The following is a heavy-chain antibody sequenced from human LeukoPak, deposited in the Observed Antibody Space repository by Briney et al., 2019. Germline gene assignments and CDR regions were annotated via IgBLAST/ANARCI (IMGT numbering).Heavy chain of an antibody. CDR1: GGSISSSSYY. CDR3: ARDVRDSSGYYPAFFDY. CDR2: IYYSGST. D-gene: IGHD3-22*01. J-gene: IGHJ4*02. Sequence: SETLSLTCTVSGGSISSSSYYWGWIRQPPGKGLEWIGSIYYSGSTYYNPSLKSRVTISVDTSKNQFSLKLSSVTAANTAVYYCARDVRDSSGYYPAFFDYWGQGTLVTVSS. V-gene: IGHV4-39*07.